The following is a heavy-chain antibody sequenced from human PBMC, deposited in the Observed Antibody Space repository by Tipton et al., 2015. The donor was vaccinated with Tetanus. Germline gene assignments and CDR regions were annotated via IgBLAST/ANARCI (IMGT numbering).Heavy chain of an antibody. CDR1: GGFISSGGYY. CDR3: ARGPLTMISPDAFDI. D-gene: IGHD3-22*01. V-gene: IGHV4-31*03. J-gene: IGHJ3*02. CDR2: IYYSGST. Sequence: TLSLTCTVSGGFISSGGYYWSWIRQHPGKGLEWIGYIYYSGSTYYNPSLKSRVTISVDTSKNQFSLKLSSVTAADTAVYYCARGPLTMISPDAFDIWGQGTMVTVSS.